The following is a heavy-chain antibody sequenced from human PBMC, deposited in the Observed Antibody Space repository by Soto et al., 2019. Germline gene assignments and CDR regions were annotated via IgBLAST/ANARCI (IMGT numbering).Heavy chain of an antibody. CDR3: ADSWLPTSY. J-gene: IGHJ4*02. CDR2: ISPDGRTT. Sequence: AXGSLRLSCAASGFSFSHYWMHWVRQAPGKGLVWVSRISPDGRTTTYADSVKGRFTISRDNAKSTLYLQMNSLTVEDGAVYYCADSWLPTSYWGPGTLVTVSS. D-gene: IGHD3-10*01. CDR1: GFSFSHYW. V-gene: IGHV3-74*01.